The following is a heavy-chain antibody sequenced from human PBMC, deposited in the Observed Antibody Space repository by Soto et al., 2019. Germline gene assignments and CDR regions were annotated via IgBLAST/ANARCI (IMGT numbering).Heavy chain of an antibody. V-gene: IGHV3-21*06. J-gene: IGHJ4*02. CDR2: ISSTTNYI. CDR3: ARESEDLTSNFDY. Sequence: EVQLVESGGGLVKPGGSLRLSCAASGFIFTRYSMNWVRQAPGKGLEWVSSISSTTNYIYYGDSMKGRFTISRDNAKNSPYLEMNSLRAEDTAVYYCARESEDLTSNFDYWGQGTLVTVSS. CDR1: GFIFTRYS.